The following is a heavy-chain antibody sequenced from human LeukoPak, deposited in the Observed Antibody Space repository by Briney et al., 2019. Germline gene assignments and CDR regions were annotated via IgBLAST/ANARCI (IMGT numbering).Heavy chain of an antibody. V-gene: IGHV4-59*01. CDR3: ARGSDTAAGLY. CDR2: IYYSGST. CDR1: GGSISSYY. J-gene: IGHJ4*02. Sequence: SGTLSLTCTVSGGSISSYYWSWIRQPPGKGLEWIGYIYYSGSTNYNPSLKSRVTISVDTSKNQFSLKLSSVTAADTAVYYCARGSDTAAGLYWGQGTLVTVSS. D-gene: IGHD6-13*01.